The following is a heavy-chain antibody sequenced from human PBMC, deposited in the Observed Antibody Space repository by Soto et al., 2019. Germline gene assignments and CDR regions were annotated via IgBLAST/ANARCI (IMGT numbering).Heavy chain of an antibody. CDR2: INHSGST. Sequence: SETLSLTCAVYGGSFSSYYWRWIRQPPGKGLEWIGEINHSGSTNYNPSLKSRVTISVDTSKNQFSLKLSSVTAADTAVYYCARTPFRTYYYGSGSYFGHNWFDPWGQGTLVTVSS. V-gene: IGHV4-34*01. D-gene: IGHD3-10*01. CDR3: ARTPFRTYYYGSGSYFGHNWFDP. J-gene: IGHJ5*02. CDR1: GGSFSSYY.